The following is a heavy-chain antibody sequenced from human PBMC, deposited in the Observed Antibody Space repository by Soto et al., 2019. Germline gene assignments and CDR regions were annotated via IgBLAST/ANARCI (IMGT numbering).Heavy chain of an antibody. V-gene: IGHV3-30-3*01. CDR3: ARDRWGIAARQPVRFDY. CDR2: ISYDGSNK. D-gene: IGHD6-6*01. Sequence: GGSLRLSCAASGFTFSSYAMHWVRQAPGKGLEWVAVISYDGSNKYYADSVKGRFTTSRDNSKNTLYLQMNSLRAEDTAVYYCARDRWGIAARQPVRFDYWGQGTLVTVSS. J-gene: IGHJ4*02. CDR1: GFTFSSYA.